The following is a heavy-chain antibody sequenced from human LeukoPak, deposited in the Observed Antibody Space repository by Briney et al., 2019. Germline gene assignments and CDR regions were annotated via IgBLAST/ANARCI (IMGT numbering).Heavy chain of an antibody. D-gene: IGHD3-3*01. CDR2: ISSSSSYI. CDR1: GFTFSSYS. Sequence: GGSLRLSCAASGFTFSSYSMNWVRQAPGKGLEWVSSISSSSSYIYYADSVKGRFTISRDNAKNSLYLQMNSLRAEDTAVYYCARTRLRFLEWSTPWYYYYMDVWGKGTTVTVSS. CDR3: ARTRLRFLEWSTPWYYYYMDV. V-gene: IGHV3-21*01. J-gene: IGHJ6*03.